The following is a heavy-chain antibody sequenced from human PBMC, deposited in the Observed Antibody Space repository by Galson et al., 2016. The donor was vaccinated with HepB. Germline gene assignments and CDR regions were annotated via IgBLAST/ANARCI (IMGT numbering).Heavy chain of an antibody. V-gene: IGHV4-39*01. J-gene: IGHJ3*01. CDR2: IYYNGKT. CDR3: ANLQVGAITKGFEV. Sequence: ETLSLTCNVSGGSISNRSYFWAWIRQPPGKGLEWIATIYYNGKTYYSPSLQSRVTISVDTSKNQFSLILTSVSAADTAVYYCANLQVGAITKGFEVWGQGTMVTVSS. CDR1: GGSISNRSYF. D-gene: IGHD1-26*01.